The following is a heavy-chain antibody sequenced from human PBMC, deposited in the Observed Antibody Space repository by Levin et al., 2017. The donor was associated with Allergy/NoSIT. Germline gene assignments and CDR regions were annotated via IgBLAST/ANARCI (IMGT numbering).Heavy chain of an antibody. J-gene: IGHJ4*02. CDR1: HGSVSSGDFY. CDR2: IYYTGTA. CDR3: ARKKNGDDGGYYFDY. V-gene: IGHV4-30-4*01. Sequence: LSLTCTVSHGSVSSGDFYWSWVRQSPGKGLEYIGHIYYTGTASYNPSPRSRVSISVDTSKNHISLKLSSVTAADTAVYFCARKKNGDDGGYYFDYWGQGILATVSS. D-gene: IGHD5-12*01.